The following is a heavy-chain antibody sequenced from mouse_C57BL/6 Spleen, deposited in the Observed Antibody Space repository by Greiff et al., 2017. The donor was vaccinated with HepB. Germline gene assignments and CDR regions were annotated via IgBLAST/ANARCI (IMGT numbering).Heavy chain of an antibody. V-gene: IGHV1-62-2*01. Sequence: QVQLKQSGAELVKPGASVKLSCKASGYTFTEYTIHWVKQRSGQGLEWIGWFYPGSGSIKYNEKFKDKATLTADKSSSTVYMELSRLTSEDSAVYFCARHEDYYGSPYWYFDVWGTGTTVTVSS. CDR3: ARHEDYYGSPYWYFDV. CDR2: FYPGSGSI. D-gene: IGHD1-1*01. CDR1: GYTFTEYT. J-gene: IGHJ1*03.